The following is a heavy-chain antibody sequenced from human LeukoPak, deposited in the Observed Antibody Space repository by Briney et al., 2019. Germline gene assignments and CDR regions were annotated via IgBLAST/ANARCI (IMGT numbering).Heavy chain of an antibody. D-gene: IGHD3-22*01. CDR1: GGSISSGSYY. V-gene: IGHV4-61*02. CDR3: ASVFYYDSSGYPRTYYYGMDV. J-gene: IGHJ6*02. CDR2: IYTSGST. Sequence: TSETLSLTCTVSGGSISSGSYYWSWIRQPAGKGLEWIGRIYTSGSTYYNPSLKSRVTISVDTSKNQFSLKLSSVTAADTAVYYCASVFYYDSSGYPRTYYYGMDVWGQGTTVTVSS.